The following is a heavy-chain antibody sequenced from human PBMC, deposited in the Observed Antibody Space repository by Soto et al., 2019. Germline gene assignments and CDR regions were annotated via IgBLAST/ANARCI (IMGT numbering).Heavy chain of an antibody. V-gene: IGHV1-46*01. Sequence: GASVKVSCKASGYTFTSYYMHWVRQAPGQGLEWMGIINPSGGSTSYAQKFQGRVTMTRDTSTSTVYMELSSLRSDDTAVYYCARGRLGYCSSTSCYEGYYYYYMDVWGKGTTVTVSS. D-gene: IGHD2-2*01. CDR3: ARGRLGYCSSTSCYEGYYYYYMDV. CDR1: GYTFTSYY. J-gene: IGHJ6*03. CDR2: INPSGGST.